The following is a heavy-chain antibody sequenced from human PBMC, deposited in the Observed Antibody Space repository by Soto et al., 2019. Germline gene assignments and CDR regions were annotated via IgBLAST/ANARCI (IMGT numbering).Heavy chain of an antibody. Sequence: ASVKVYCKASGYTFTSYGISLVRQAPGQGLEWMGWISAYNGNTNYAQKLQGRVTMTTDTSTSTAYMELRSLRSDDTAVYYCATAPLRFLDHADYWGQGTLVTVSS. CDR3: ATAPLRFLDHADY. CDR1: GYTFTSYG. J-gene: IGHJ4*02. D-gene: IGHD3-3*01. CDR2: ISAYNGNT. V-gene: IGHV1-18*01.